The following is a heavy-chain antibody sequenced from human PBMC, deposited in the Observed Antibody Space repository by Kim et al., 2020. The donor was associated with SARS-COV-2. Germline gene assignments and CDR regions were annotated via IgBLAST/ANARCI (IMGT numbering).Heavy chain of an antibody. V-gene: IGHV3-21*01. Sequence: GGSLRLSCTASRLTFRNYTMNWVRQAPGKGLEWVSCISSRSIYVYYADSVKGRFTISRDNAKNSLFLQMNSLRAEDTAVYYCARTDDWHSYTMDVWGQG. CDR3: ARTDDWHSYTMDV. CDR1: RLTFRNYT. J-gene: IGHJ6*02. CDR2: ISSRSIYV. D-gene: IGHD3-9*01.